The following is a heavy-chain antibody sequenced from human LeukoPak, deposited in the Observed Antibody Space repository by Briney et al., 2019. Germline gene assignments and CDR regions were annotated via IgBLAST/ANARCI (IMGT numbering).Heavy chain of an antibody. J-gene: IGHJ6*02. CDR3: ATGLDTAMVTGYGMDV. V-gene: IGHV1-24*01. CDR1: GYTLTELS. D-gene: IGHD5-18*01. Sequence: ASVKVSCKVSGYTLTELSMHWVRQAPGKGLEWMGGFDPEDGETIYAQKFQGRVTMTEDTSTDTAHMELSSLRSEDTAVYYCATGLDTAMVTGYGMDVWGQGTTVTVSS. CDR2: FDPEDGET.